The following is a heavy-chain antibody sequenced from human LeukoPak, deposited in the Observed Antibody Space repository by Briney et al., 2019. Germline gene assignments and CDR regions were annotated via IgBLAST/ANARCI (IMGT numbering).Heavy chain of an antibody. V-gene: IGHV1-2*02. CDR3: ARDHYYGSGSYTLSYYYYYGMDV. Sequence: ASVKVSCKASGYTFTGYYMHWVRQAPGQGLEWMGWINPNSGGTNYAQKFQGRVTMTRDTSISTAYMELSSLRSEDTAVYYCARDHYYGSGSYTLSYYYYYGMDVWGQGTTVTVSS. J-gene: IGHJ6*02. CDR1: GYTFTGYY. D-gene: IGHD3-10*01. CDR2: INPNSGGT.